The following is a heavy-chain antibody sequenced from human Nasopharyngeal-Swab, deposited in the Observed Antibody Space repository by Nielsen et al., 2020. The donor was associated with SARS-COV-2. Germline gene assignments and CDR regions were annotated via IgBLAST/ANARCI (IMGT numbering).Heavy chain of an antibody. CDR1: GFSLSTSTVG. J-gene: IGHJ4*02. V-gene: IGHV2-5*02. D-gene: IGHD6-19*01. CDR2: LYWDDDN. Sequence: SGPTLVKPSQTLTLTCTFSGFSLSTSTVGVSWARQLPGKALEWLALLYWDDDNRYNPSLKNRITITRDTSKNQVVLTMTNMDPVDTATYYCVHSTGWRLDYWGQGTLVTVSS. CDR3: VHSTGWRLDY.